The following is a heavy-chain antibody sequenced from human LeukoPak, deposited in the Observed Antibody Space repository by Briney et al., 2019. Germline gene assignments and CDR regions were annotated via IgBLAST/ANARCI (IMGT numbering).Heavy chain of an antibody. CDR2: IIPILGIA. CDR3: ARSVGVTGNYFDY. Sequence: APVKVSCKASGGTFSSYAISWVRQAPGQGLEWMGRIIPILGIANYAQKFQGRVTITADKSTSTAYMELSSLRSEDTAVYYCARSVGVTGNYFDYWGQGTLVTVSS. V-gene: IGHV1-69*04. J-gene: IGHJ4*02. CDR1: GGTFSSYA. D-gene: IGHD1-20*01.